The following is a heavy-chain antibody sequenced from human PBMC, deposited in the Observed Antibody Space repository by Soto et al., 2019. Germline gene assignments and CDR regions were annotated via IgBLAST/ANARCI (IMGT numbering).Heavy chain of an antibody. J-gene: IGHJ6*03. V-gene: IGHV1-69*02. CDR2: IIPILGIA. CDR1: GGTFSSYT. CDR3: ANLAKNYYHYMDV. D-gene: IGHD1-26*01. Sequence: ASVKVSCKASGGTFSSYTISWVRQAPGQGLEWMGRIIPILGIANYAQKFQGRVTITADKSTSTAYMELSSLRSEDTAVYYCANLAKNYYHYMDVWGKGTTVTVSS.